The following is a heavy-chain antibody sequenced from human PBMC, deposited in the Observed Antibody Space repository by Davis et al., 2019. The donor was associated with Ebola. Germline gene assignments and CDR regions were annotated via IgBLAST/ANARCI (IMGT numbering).Heavy chain of an antibody. D-gene: IGHD3-10*01. J-gene: IGHJ4*02. V-gene: IGHV1-18*04. CDR1: GYTFINYG. CDR2: IGAFNGNT. CDR3: ARPNYYGSGSYYNGLAY. Sequence: ASVKVSCKASGYTFINYGLGRVRQVPGQGLEWMGWIGAFNGNTNYAQKFQGRVTMTRDTSISTAYMELSRLRSDDTAVYYCARPNYYGSGSYYNGLAYWGQGTLVTVSS.